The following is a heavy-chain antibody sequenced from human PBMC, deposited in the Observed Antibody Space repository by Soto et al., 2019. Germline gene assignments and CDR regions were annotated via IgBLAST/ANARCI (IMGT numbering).Heavy chain of an antibody. CDR1: GFTVSSNY. J-gene: IGHJ6*02. CDR2: IYSGGST. V-gene: IGHV3-66*01. CDR3: ARVGAGYYYYGMDV. Sequence: EVQLVESGGGLVQPGGSLRLSCAASGFTVSSNYMSWVRQAPGKGLEWVSVIYSGGSTYYADSVKGRFTISRDNSKNTLYLPMNSLSAEDTAVYYCARVGAGYYYYGMDVWGQGTTVTVSS. D-gene: IGHD1-26*01.